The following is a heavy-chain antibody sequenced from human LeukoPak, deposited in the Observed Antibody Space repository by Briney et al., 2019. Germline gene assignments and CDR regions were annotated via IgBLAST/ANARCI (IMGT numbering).Heavy chain of an antibody. D-gene: IGHD3-10*01. CDR2: ISSSSSYI. J-gene: IGHJ4*02. CDR1: SFTFSSYI. Sequence: PGGSLRLSCAASSFTFSSYIMNWVRQAPGKGLEWVSSISSSSSYIYYADSVKGRFTISRDNAKNSLYLQMNSLRAEDTAVYYCARDSPGSGPGNYHYFDYWGQGTLVTVSS. CDR3: ARDSPGSGPGNYHYFDY. V-gene: IGHV3-21*01.